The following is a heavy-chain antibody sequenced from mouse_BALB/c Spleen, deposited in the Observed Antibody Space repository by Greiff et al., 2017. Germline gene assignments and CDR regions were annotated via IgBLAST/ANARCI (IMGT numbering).Heavy chain of an antibody. J-gene: IGHJ4*01. CDR2: ILPGSGST. V-gene: IGHV1-9*01. Sequence: VQLQQSGAELMKPGASVKISCKATGYTFSSYWIEWVKQRPGHGLEWIGEILPGSGSTNYNEKFKGKATFTADTSSNPAYMQLSSLTSEDSAVYYCAGWGSYDGYYEDAMDYWGQGTSVTVSS. D-gene: IGHD2-3*01. CDR3: AGWGSYDGYYEDAMDY. CDR1: GYTFSSYW.